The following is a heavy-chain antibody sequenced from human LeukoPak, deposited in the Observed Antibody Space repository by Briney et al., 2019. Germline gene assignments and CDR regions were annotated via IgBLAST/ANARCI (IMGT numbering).Heavy chain of an antibody. CDR1: GYTFTSYG. Sequence: GASVKVSCKASGYTFTSYGISLVRQAPGQGLEWMGWISAYNGNTNYAQKLQGRVTMTTDTSTSTAYMELRSLRSDDTAVYYCARERREYSSSSALFYWGQGTLVTVSS. D-gene: IGHD6-6*01. V-gene: IGHV1-18*01. CDR2: ISAYNGNT. J-gene: IGHJ4*02. CDR3: ARERREYSSSSALFY.